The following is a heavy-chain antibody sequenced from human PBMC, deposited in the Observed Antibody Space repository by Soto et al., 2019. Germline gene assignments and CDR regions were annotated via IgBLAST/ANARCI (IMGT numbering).Heavy chain of an antibody. J-gene: IGHJ4*02. CDR3: TRDSRGCSGGSCYPDY. V-gene: IGHV3-74*01. D-gene: IGHD2-15*01. Sequence: EVQLVESGGGLVQPGGSLRLSCAASGFTFSSYWMHWVRQAPGKGLVWVSRINSDGSSTSYADSVKGRFTISRDNAKNTLYLQMYRLRAEDTAVYYCTRDSRGCSGGSCYPDYWGQGTLVTVSS. CDR1: GFTFSSYW. CDR2: INSDGSST.